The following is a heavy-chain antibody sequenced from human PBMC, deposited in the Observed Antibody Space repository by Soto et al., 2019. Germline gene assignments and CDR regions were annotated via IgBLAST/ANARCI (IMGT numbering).Heavy chain of an antibody. CDR1: VFRCTDYD. Sequence: GSLRLYCAASVFRCTDYDMSWIRQAPGKGLEWVSYISGTSTYTSSADSVKGRFTISRDNAKNSLSLQMNSLSAEDTAVYYCARGGYGDGYYFGMDVWGQGTTVTVSS. J-gene: IGHJ6*02. V-gene: IGHV3-11*06. CDR3: ARGGYGDGYYFGMDV. CDR2: ISGTSTYT. D-gene: IGHD4-17*01.